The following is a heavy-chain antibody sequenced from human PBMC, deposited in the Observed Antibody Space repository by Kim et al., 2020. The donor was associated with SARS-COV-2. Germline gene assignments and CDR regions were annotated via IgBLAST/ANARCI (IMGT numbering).Heavy chain of an antibody. V-gene: IGHV4-59*13. J-gene: IGHJ2*01. CDR1: GGSISSYY. D-gene: IGHD6-19*01. CDR3: ARVPRAVEPYWYLDL. Sequence: SETLSLTCTVSGGSISSYYWSWIRQPPGRGLEWIGYIYYTGSTNYNPSLKSRLTISIDTSKNQFSLKLNSVTAADTAVYYCARVPRAVEPYWYLDLWGRGTLVTVSS. CDR2: IYYTGST.